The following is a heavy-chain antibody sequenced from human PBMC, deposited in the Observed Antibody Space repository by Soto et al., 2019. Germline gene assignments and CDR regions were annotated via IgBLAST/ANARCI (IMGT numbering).Heavy chain of an antibody. D-gene: IGHD3-10*01. CDR1: GGSFGGYY. CDR3: ARSVLLWFGELLCFYYGMDV. J-gene: IGHJ6*02. V-gene: IGHV4-34*01. CDR2: INHSGST. Sequence: SQTLSLTSAVYGGSFGGYYWSWIRQRPGWGLEWIGEINHSGSTNYNPSLKSRVTISVDTSKNQFSLKLSSVTAADTAVYYCARSVLLWFGELLCFYYGMDVWGQGTTVT.